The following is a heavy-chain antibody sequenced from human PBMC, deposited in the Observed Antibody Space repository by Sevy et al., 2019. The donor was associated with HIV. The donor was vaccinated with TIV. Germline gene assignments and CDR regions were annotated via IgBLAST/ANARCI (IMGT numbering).Heavy chain of an antibody. CDR2: ISYDGSNK. Sequence: GGSLRLSCAASGFTFSSYAMHWVRQAPGKGLEWVAVISYDGSNKYYADSVKGRFTISRENSKNTLYLQMNSLRAEDTAVYYCAREGYCSGGSCYWDYYYYGMDVWGQGTTVTVSS. V-gene: IGHV3-30-3*01. J-gene: IGHJ6*02. D-gene: IGHD2-15*01. CDR1: GFTFSSYA. CDR3: AREGYCSGGSCYWDYYYYGMDV.